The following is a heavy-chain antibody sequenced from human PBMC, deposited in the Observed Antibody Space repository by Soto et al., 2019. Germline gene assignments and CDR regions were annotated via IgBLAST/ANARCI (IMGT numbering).Heavy chain of an antibody. CDR2: IIPIFGTA. CDR3: ARGATAMVRADYGMDV. Sequence: QVQLVQSGAEVKKPGSSVKVSCKASGGTFSSYAISWVRQAPGQGLEWMGGIIPIFGTANYAQKFQGRVTITADESTSTAYMELSSLRSEDTAVYYWARGATAMVRADYGMDVWGQGTTVTVSS. J-gene: IGHJ6*02. D-gene: IGHD5-18*01. V-gene: IGHV1-69*01. CDR1: GGTFSSYA.